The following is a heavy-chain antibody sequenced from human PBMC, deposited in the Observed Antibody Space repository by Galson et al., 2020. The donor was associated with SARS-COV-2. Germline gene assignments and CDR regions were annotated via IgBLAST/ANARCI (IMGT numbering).Heavy chain of an antibody. V-gene: IGHV1-24*01. CDR1: GYTLTELS. CDR2: FDPEDGET. CDR3: ATAPGYCSSTSCINWFDP. D-gene: IGHD2-2*01. Sequence: ASVKVSCKVSGYTLTELSMHWVRQAPGKGLEWMGGFDPEDGETIYAQKSQGRVTMTEDTSTDTAYMELSSLRSEDTAVYYCATAPGYCSSTSCINWFDPWGQGTLVTVSS. J-gene: IGHJ5*02.